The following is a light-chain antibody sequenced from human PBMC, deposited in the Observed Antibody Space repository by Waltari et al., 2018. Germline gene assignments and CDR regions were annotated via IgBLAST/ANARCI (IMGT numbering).Light chain of an antibody. V-gene: IGLV2-14*01. CDR2: EVN. J-gene: IGLJ1*01. CDR1: SSDIGGYNR. CDR3: SSYASSNTYI. Sequence: QAALTQSPSVSGSPGQSVTISCTGTSSDIGGYNRVSWYQQHPGKAPKLMIYEVNNRPSGVSDRFSGSKSDNTASLIISGLQAEDEADYYCSSYASSNTYIFGVGTRLTIL.